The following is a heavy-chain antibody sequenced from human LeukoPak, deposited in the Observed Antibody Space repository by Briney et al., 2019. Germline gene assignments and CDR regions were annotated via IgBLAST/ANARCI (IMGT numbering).Heavy chain of an antibody. V-gene: IGHV1-18*01. D-gene: IGHD2-15*01. CDR3: ARDTGNTPYYGMDV. Sequence: APVKVSCKASGYTFTSYGISWVRQAPGQGLEWMGWISAYNGSTNYAQKLQGRVTMTTDTSTSTAYMELRSLRSDDTAVYYCARDTGNTPYYGMDVWGQGTTVTVSS. CDR2: ISAYNGST. J-gene: IGHJ6*02. CDR1: GYTFTSYG.